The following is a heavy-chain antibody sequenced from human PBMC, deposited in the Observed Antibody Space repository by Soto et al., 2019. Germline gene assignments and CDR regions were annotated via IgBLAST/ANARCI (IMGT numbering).Heavy chain of an antibody. CDR1: GGSFSGYY. J-gene: IGHJ4*02. Sequence: QVQLQQWGAGLLKPSETLSLTCAVYGGSFSGYYWSWIRQPPGKGLEWIGEINHSGSTNYNPSLKSRVTISVDTSKNQFSLKLSSVTAADTAVYYCARGPGSRKKTTMVRGVMGPNFDYWGQGTLVTVSS. CDR2: INHSGST. CDR3: ARGPGSRKKTTMVRGVMGPNFDY. D-gene: IGHD3-10*01. V-gene: IGHV4-34*01.